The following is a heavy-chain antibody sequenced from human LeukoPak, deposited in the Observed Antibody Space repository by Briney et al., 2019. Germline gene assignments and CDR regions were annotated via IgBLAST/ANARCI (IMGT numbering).Heavy chain of an antibody. D-gene: IGHD3-9*01. V-gene: IGHV1-2*02. Sequence: ASVKVSCKASGYTFTGYYMHWVRQAPGQGLEWMGWINPNSGGTNYAQKFQGRVTMTRDTSISTAYMELSRLRSDDTAVYYCAREGTYYDILTGFDYWGQGTLVTVSS. CDR1: GYTFTGYY. CDR2: INPNSGGT. CDR3: AREGTYYDILTGFDY. J-gene: IGHJ4*02.